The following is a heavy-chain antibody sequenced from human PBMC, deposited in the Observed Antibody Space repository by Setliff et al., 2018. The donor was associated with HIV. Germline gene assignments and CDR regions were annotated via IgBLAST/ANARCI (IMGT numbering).Heavy chain of an antibody. CDR3: ARDAPTVYANGWFDP. D-gene: IGHD2-8*01. CDR1: GYSISSGFY. V-gene: IGHV4-38-2*02. J-gene: IGHJ5*02. Sequence: LSLTCAVSGYSISSGFYWGWVRQPPGKGLEWIGSIYHSGSTYYNPSLWSRVTISVDTSKNQFPLKLSSVTAADTAVYYCARDAPTVYANGWFDPWGQGTLVTVSS. CDR2: IYHSGST.